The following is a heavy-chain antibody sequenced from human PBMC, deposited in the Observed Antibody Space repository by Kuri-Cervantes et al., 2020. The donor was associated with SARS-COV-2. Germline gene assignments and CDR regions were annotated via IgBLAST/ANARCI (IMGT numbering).Heavy chain of an antibody. CDR3: ARGGYCSGGSCYSVYYYYYYGMDV. CDR1: GFTFSSYS. V-gene: IGHV3-21*01. Sequence: GGSLRLSCAASGFTFSSYSMNWVRQAPGKGLEWVSSISSSSSYIYYADSVKGRFTISRDNAKNSLYLQMNSLRAGDTAVYYCARGGYCSGGSCYSVYYYYYYGMDVWGQGTTVTVSS. D-gene: IGHD2-15*01. J-gene: IGHJ6*02. CDR2: ISSSSSYI.